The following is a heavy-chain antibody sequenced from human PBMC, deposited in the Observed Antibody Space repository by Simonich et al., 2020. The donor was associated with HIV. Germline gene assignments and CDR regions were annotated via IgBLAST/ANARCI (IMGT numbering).Heavy chain of an antibody. J-gene: IGHJ4*02. CDR2: ISWNSGSI. V-gene: IGHV3-9*01. D-gene: IGHD1-1*01. Sequence: DVQLVESGGGLVQPGRSLRLSCAASGFTFDDYAMHWVRQAPGKGLEWVSGISWNSGSIGYADSVKGRFTISRDNAKNSLYLQMNSLRADDTAVYYCARDHNWGFDYWGQGTLVTVSS. CDR3: ARDHNWGFDY. CDR1: GFTFDDYA.